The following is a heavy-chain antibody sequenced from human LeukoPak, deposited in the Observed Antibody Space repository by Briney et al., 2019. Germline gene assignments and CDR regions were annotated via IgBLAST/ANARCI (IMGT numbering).Heavy chain of an antibody. D-gene: IGHD2-21*01. V-gene: IGHV4-4*09. CDR1: GVSMSAYQ. J-gene: IGHJ4*02. CDR3: ATSNDAKIAPFDH. CDR2: INTKGET. Sequence: PSETLSLTCTVSGVSMSAYQWSWVRQSPEKGLEWIGCINTKGETSYNPSLKSRVTTSVDTSKSQFSLRLTSVTAADPAVYYCATSNDAKIAPFDHWGQGAPVTVSS.